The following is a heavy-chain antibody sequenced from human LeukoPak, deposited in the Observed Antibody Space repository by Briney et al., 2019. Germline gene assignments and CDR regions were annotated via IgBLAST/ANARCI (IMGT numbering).Heavy chain of an antibody. V-gene: IGHV3-30*02. CDR3: AKDREVSYYDILTGRGYYYYYMDV. CDR2: IRYVGSNK. CDR1: GFTFSSYG. D-gene: IGHD3-9*01. J-gene: IGHJ6*03. Sequence: GGSLRLSCAASGFTFSSYGMHWVRQAPGKGLEWVAFIRYVGSNKYYADSVKGRFTISRDNSKNTLYLQMNSLRAEDTAVYYCAKDREVSYYDILTGRGYYYYYMDVWGKGTTVTISS.